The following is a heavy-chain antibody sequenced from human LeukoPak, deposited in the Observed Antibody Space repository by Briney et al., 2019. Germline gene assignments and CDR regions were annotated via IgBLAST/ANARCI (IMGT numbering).Heavy chain of an antibody. CDR1: GGSISSYY. V-gene: IGHV4-4*07. J-gene: IGHJ4*02. Sequence: PSETLSLTCTVSGGSISSYYWSWIRQPAGKGLEWIGRIYTSGSTNYNPSLKSRVTMSVDTSKNQFSLKLSSVTAADTAVYYCARVRSGLRGYSYGLLDDYWGQGTLVTVSS. CDR2: IYTSGST. D-gene: IGHD5-18*01. CDR3: ARVRSGLRGYSYGLLDDY.